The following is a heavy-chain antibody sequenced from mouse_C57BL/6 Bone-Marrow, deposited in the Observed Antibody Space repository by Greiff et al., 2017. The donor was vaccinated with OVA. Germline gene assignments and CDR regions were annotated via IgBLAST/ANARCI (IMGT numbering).Heavy chain of an antibody. J-gene: IGHJ4*01. D-gene: IGHD2-1*01. CDR3: ASPYGNYLYAMDY. CDR1: GFSLTSYG. V-gene: IGHV2-2*01. CDR2: IWSGGST. Sequence: VKLQESGPGLVQPSQSLSITCTVSGFSLTSYGVHWVRQSPGKGLEWLGVIWSGGSTDYNAAFISRLSISKDNSKSQVFFKMNSLQADDTAIYYCASPYGNYLYAMDYWGQGTSVTVSS.